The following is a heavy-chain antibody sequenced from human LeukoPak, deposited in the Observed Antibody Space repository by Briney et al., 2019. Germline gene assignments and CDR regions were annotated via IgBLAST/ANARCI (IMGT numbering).Heavy chain of an antibody. Sequence: SETLSLTCTVYGGSISSFYWSWIRQPPGKGLEWIGYMYYGGSPNYNPSLKSRVTTSLDTSKNQFSLKLNSVTTADTAVYYCVTGRYSYGWYDHWGQGILVTVSS. J-gene: IGHJ5*02. CDR1: GGSISSFY. V-gene: IGHV4-59*13. D-gene: IGHD1-26*01. CDR3: VTGRYSYGWYDH. CDR2: MYYGGSP.